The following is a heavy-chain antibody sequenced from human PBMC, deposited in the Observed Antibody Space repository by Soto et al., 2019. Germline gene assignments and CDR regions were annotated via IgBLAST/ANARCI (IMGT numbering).Heavy chain of an antibody. Sequence: PGGSLRLSCAASGFSFSNNGMHWVRQAPGKGLDWVAIISYDGSKKYYADSVKGRFTISRDNSKNTLYLQVNSLRVEDTAIYYCAKDRVESGLGEIDYWGQGTLVTVSS. CDR1: GFSFSNNG. J-gene: IGHJ4*02. D-gene: IGHD3-16*01. CDR3: AKDRVESGLGEIDY. CDR2: ISYDGSKK. V-gene: IGHV3-30*18.